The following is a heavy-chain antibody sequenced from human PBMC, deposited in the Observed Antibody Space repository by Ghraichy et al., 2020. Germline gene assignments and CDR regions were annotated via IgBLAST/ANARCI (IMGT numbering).Heavy chain of an antibody. J-gene: IGHJ5*02. Sequence: SCAASGFTFSYYGMHWVRQATGKGMEWVAVVSDDGNVKFYADFVKGRFTVCRDNSKNTLYLQMNSLGVEDTAVYYCDKGRSDSSTWYSKLDPWGQGTLVTVSS. CDR1: GFTFSYYG. CDR3: DKGRSDSSTWYSKLDP. CDR2: VSDDGNVK. V-gene: IGHV3-30*18. D-gene: IGHD6-13*01.